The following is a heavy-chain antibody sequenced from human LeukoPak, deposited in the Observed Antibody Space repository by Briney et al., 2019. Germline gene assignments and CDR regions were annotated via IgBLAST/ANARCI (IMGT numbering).Heavy chain of an antibody. J-gene: IGHJ5*02. V-gene: IGHV3-23*01. CDR1: GFTFSSYA. Sequence: GGSLRLSCAASGFTFSSYAMSWVRQAPGKGLEWVSVISGSGGSTFYADSVKGRFTISRDNSKNTLYLQVNSLRAEDTAVYYCARSKLAGKNWFALWGQGTLVTVSS. CDR2: ISGSGGST. D-gene: IGHD1-1*01. CDR3: ARSKLAGKNWFAL.